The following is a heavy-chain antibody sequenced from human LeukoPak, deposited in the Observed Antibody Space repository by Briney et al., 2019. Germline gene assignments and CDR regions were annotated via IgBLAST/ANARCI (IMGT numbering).Heavy chain of an antibody. V-gene: IGHV3-7*03. J-gene: IGHJ4*02. CDR2: IKHDGSEK. CDR3: ARDGFGTGSN. D-gene: IGHD3-16*01. CDR1: GLTFSKYW. Sequence: GGSLRLACAASGLTFSKYWMDWVRQARGKGLEWVANIKHDGSEKDYVASVKGRFIISSANAKNSLYLQMNTLRADDTAVYYCARDGFGTGSNWGQGTLVTVSS.